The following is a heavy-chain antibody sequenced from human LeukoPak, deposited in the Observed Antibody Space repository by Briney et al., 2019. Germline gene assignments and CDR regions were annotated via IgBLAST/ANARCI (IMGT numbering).Heavy chain of an antibody. V-gene: IGHV3-23*01. CDR1: GFTFSSYA. J-gene: IGHJ5*02. Sequence: GGSLRLSCAASGFTFSSYAMSWVRQAPGKGLEWVSAISGSGGSTYYADSVKGRFTISRDNSKNTLYLQMNSLRAEDTAVYYCAKGGSVAGPRGNWFDPWGQGTLVTVSS. CDR2: ISGSGGST. D-gene: IGHD6-19*01. CDR3: AKGGSVAGPRGNWFDP.